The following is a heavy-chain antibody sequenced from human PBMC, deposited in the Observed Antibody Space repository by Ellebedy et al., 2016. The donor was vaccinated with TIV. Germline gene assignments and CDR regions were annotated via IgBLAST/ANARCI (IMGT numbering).Heavy chain of an antibody. Sequence: GESLKISCAASGFTFSSYAMSWVRQAPGMGLEWVSSINGSGGSAYYADSVKGRFTISRDNSKNTLYLQMNSLRAEDTAVYYCANRGTVNVWGQGTTVTVSS. CDR2: INGSGGSA. CDR1: GFTFSSYA. CDR3: ANRGTVNV. D-gene: IGHD1-1*01. J-gene: IGHJ6*02. V-gene: IGHV3-23*01.